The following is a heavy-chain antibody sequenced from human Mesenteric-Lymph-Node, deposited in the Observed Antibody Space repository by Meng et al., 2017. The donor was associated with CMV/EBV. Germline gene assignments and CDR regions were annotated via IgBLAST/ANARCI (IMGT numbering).Heavy chain of an antibody. CDR1: GFTFSRVG. V-gene: IGHV3-23*01. Sequence: SGFTFSRVGMSWVRQAPGKGLEWVSGISGSGGSTYYADSVEGRFTISRDNSKNTLYLQMNSLRAEDTALYYCAKGRTGDGSGNYYFDCWGQGTLVTVSS. CDR3: AKGRTGDGSGNYYFDC. J-gene: IGHJ4*02. CDR2: ISGSGGST. D-gene: IGHD3-10*01.